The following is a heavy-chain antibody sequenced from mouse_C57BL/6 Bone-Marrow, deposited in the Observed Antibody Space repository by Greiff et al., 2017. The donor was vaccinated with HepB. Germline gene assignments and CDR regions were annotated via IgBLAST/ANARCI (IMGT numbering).Heavy chain of an antibody. CDR3: ARHEAY. CDR1: GFTFSDYY. J-gene: IGHJ3*01. Sequence: EVKLEESGGGLVQPGGSLKLSCAASGFTFSDYYMYWVRQTPEKRLEWVADISNGGGSNYYPDTVKGRFTISRDNAKNTLYLQMRRLKSEDTAMYYCARHEAYWGQGTLVTVSA. V-gene: IGHV5-12*01. CDR2: ISNGGGSN.